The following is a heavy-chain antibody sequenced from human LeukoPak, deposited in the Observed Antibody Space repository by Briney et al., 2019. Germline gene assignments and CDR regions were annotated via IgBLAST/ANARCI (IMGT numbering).Heavy chain of an antibody. J-gene: IGHJ5*02. V-gene: IGHV4-59*08. D-gene: IGHD4-23*01. CDR2: FYNSGST. CDR1: GGSISNYY. Sequence: SETLSLTFTVSGGSISNYYWSWIRQPPGRGLEWIGSFYNSGSTKYNPSLKSRVTISADTSKNQFSLKLSSATAADTALYYCAGALRWLAHDLWGQGTLVTVSS. CDR3: AGALRWLAHDL.